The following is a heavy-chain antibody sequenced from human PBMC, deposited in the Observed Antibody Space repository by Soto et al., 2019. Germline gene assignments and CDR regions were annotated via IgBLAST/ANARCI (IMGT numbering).Heavy chain of an antibody. J-gene: IGHJ4*02. CDR2: INAGNGNT. Sequence: ASVKVSCKASGYTFTSYAMHWARQAPGQRLEWMGWINAGNGNTKYSQKFQGRVTITRDTSASTAYMELSSLRSEDTAVYYCARGLNGYLHYFDYWGQGTTVTVSS. V-gene: IGHV1-3*01. CDR3: ARGLNGYLHYFDY. CDR1: GYTFTSYA. D-gene: IGHD5-18*01.